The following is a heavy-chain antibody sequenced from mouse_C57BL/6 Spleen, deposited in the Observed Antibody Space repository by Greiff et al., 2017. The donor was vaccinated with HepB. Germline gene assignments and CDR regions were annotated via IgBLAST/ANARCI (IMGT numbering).Heavy chain of an antibody. J-gene: IGHJ4*01. CDR2: IYPRSGNT. V-gene: IGHV1-81*01. CDR3: ASPGTSYAMDY. CDR1: GYTFTSYG. D-gene: IGHD4-1*01. Sequence: VKLVESGAELARPGASVKLSCKASGYTFTSYGISWVKQRTGQGLEWIGEIYPRSGNTYYNEKFKGKATLTADKSSSTAYMELRSLTSEDSAVYFCASPGTSYAMDYWGQGTSVTVSS.